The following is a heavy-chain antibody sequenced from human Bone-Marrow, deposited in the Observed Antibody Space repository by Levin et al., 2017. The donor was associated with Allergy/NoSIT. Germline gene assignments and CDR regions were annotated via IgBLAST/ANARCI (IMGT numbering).Heavy chain of an antibody. J-gene: IGHJ4*02. CDR2: THSSGST. CDR1: GGSISGDY. Sequence: KTSETLSLTCTVSGGSISGDYWGWIRQSPGKGLEWIGSTHSSGSTNLHPSLKSGVTMSVDTSKNQFSLRLYSVTAADTAVYYCARHGPPLSGYGQSYHFDFWGQGTLVTVSS. CDR3: ARHGPPLSGYGQSYHFDF. V-gene: IGHV4-59*08. D-gene: IGHD5-12*01.